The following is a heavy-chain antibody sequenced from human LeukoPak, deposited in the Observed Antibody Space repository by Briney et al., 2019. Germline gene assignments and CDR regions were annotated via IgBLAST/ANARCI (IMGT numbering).Heavy chain of an antibody. J-gene: IGHJ1*01. V-gene: IGHV3-21*04. D-gene: IGHD2-21*01. Sequence: GGSLRLSCAASGFTFSSYSMNWVRQAPGKGLEWVSSISSSSSYIYYADSVKGRFTISRDNSKNTLYLQMNSLRAEDTAVYYCARDSQLQYFQHWGQGTLVTVSS. CDR2: ISSSSSYI. CDR3: ARDSQLQYFQH. CDR1: GFTFSSYS.